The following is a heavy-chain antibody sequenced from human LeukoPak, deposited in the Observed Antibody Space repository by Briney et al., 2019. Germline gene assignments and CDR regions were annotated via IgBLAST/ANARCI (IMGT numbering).Heavy chain of an antibody. Sequence: PGGSLRISCAASGFTFSDFYMSWIRQAPGKGLESVSYISGSSSNTNYADSVKGRFTISRDNAKNSLYLQMNSLRAEDTAVYYCARDSDFDSSGYYPYYYYYYNMDVWGQGTTVTVSS. V-gene: IGHV3-11*06. J-gene: IGHJ6*02. CDR1: GFTFSDFY. CDR3: ARDSDFDSSGYYPYYYYYYNMDV. CDR2: ISGSSSNT. D-gene: IGHD3-22*01.